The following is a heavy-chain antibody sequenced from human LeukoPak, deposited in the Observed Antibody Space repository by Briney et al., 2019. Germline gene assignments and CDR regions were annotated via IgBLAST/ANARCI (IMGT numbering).Heavy chain of an antibody. V-gene: IGHV1-18*01. Sequence: GASVKVSCKASGYTFISYGISWVRQAPGQGLEWMGWISAYNGNTNYAQKLQGRVTMTTDTSTSTAYMELRSLRSDDTAVYYCARDPPGTTADAFDIWGQGTMVTVSS. CDR1: GYTFISYG. J-gene: IGHJ3*02. CDR3: ARDPPGTTADAFDI. CDR2: ISAYNGNT. D-gene: IGHD4-11*01.